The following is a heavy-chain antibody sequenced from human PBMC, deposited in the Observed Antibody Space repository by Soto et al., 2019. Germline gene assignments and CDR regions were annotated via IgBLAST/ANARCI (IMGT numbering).Heavy chain of an antibody. Sequence: XGSLRLSCAASVFTFSSYSMNCVRQSPGKWLEWVSSISSSSSYIYYADSVKGRFTISRDNAKNSLYLQMNSLRAEDTAVYYCASYDSSGYHSPYYYYGMVEWGQGTKVTGSX. V-gene: IGHV3-21*01. CDR2: ISSSSSYI. CDR3: ASYDSSGYHSPYYYYGMVE. CDR1: VFTFSSYS. J-gene: IGHJ6*02. D-gene: IGHD3-22*01.